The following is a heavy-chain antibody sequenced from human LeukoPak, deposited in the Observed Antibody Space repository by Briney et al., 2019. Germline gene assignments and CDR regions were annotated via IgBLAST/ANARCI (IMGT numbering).Heavy chain of an antibody. CDR1: GFTFSSYA. CDR2: ISYDGSNK. D-gene: IGHD2-21*02. CDR3: ARDEGYIVVVTDAFDI. J-gene: IGHJ3*02. V-gene: IGHV3-30*04. Sequence: PERSLRLSCAASGFTFSSYAMHWVRQAPGKGLEWVAVISYDGSNKYYADSVKGRFTISRDNSKNTLYLQMNSLRAEDAAVYYCARDEGYIVVVTDAFDIWGQGTMVTVSS.